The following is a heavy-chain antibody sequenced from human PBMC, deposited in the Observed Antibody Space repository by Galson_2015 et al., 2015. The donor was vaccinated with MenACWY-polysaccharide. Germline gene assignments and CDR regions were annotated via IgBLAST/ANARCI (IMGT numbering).Heavy chain of an antibody. D-gene: IGHD6-13*01. CDR1: GFNFRGSG. V-gene: IGHV3-33*05. J-gene: IGHJ3*02. CDR3: AREGSRIVFHAFDI. CDR2: IQYDGSIK. Sequence: SLRLSCAASGFNFRGSGMHWVRQAPGKGLEWVAVIQYDGSIKVYADSVKGRFTISRGNSKNTLFLEMNSLRAEDTAVYFCAREGSRIVFHAFDIWGQGTMVTVSS.